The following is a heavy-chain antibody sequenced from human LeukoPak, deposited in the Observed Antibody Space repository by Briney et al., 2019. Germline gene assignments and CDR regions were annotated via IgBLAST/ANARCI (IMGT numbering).Heavy chain of an antibody. CDR3: ARGGNTDFYDSSGSNGDY. J-gene: IGHJ4*02. Sequence: ASVKVSCKASGYTFKNYGITWVRQAPGQGLEWVGWISPYNDDRNFARKLQGRVTLTTGTSMSTDYMDLRGLRADDTAVYYCARGGNTDFYDSSGSNGDYWGQGTLVTVSS. CDR2: ISPYNDDR. V-gene: IGHV1-18*01. CDR1: GYTFKNYG. D-gene: IGHD3-22*01.